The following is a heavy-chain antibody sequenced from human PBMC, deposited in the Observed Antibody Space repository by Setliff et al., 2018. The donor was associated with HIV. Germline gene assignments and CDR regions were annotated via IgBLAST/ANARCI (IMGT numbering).Heavy chain of an antibody. CDR1: GYTFTSDY. J-gene: IGHJ6*02. V-gene: IGHV1-46*01. CDR3: AKLLEYDYGMDV. CDR2: INPAGNPT. D-gene: IGHD1-1*01. Sequence: ASVKVSCKPSGYTFTSDYIHWVRQAPGQGLEWMGIINPAGNPTSYAQKFQGRLTMTRDTSTNTVYMELSSLRVEDTAVYYCAKLLEYDYGMDVWGRGTTVTVSS.